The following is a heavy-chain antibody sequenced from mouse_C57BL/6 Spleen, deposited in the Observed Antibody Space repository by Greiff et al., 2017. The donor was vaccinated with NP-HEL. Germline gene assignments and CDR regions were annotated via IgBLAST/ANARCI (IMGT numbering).Heavy chain of an antibody. CDR2: INPNNGGT. V-gene: IGHV1-26*01. Sequence: EVQLQQSGPELVKPGASVKISCKASGYTFTDYYMNWVKQSHGKSLEWIGDINPNNGGTSYNQKFKGKATLTVDKSSSTAYMELRSLTSEDSAVYYCARSRELGHYAMDYWGQGTSVTVSS. CDR3: ARSRELGHYAMDY. D-gene: IGHD4-1*01. J-gene: IGHJ4*01. CDR1: GYTFTDYY.